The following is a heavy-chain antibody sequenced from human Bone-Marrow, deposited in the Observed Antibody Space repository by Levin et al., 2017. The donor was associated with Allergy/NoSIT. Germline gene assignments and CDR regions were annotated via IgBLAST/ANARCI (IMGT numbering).Heavy chain of an antibody. V-gene: IGHV3-7*01. D-gene: IGHD6-6*01. CDR2: INPDGSMD. J-gene: IGHJ4*02. CDR3: FSWSGGSSFPANC. CDR1: GFTLSGRW. Sequence: GGSLRLSCVASGFTLSGRWMNWVRQAPGKGLEWVANINPDGSMDRYVDSVRGRFTVSRDNAKNSLYLQMNSLRGEDTAMYYCFSWSGGSSFPANCWGQGILVTVSS.